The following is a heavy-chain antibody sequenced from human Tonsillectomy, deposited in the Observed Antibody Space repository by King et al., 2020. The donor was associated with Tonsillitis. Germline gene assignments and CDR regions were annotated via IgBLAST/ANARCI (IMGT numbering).Heavy chain of an antibody. Sequence: QLQESGPGLVKPSQTLSLTCTVSGGSISSGGYYWSWIRQHPGKGLEWIGYIYYSGSTYYNPSLKSRVTISVDTSKNQFSLKLSSVTAADTAVYYCARDWLSNGSGSYYTPYYYYGMDVWGQGTTVTVSS. J-gene: IGHJ6*02. V-gene: IGHV4-31*03. CDR2: IYYSGST. CDR3: ARDWLSNGSGSYYTPYYYYGMDV. CDR1: GGSISSGGYY. D-gene: IGHD3-10*01.